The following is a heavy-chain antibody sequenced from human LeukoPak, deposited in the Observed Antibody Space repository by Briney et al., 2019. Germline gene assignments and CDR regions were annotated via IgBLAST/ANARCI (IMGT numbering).Heavy chain of an antibody. CDR3: AKVPPVALLAPPDY. CDR2: ISGGGGST. CDR1: GFTFSSYA. Sequence: GGSLRLSCAASGFTFSSYAMSWVRQAPGKGLEWVSAISGGGGSTYYADSVKGRFTISRDNSKNTLYLQMNSLRAEDTAVYYCAKVPPVALLAPPDYWGQGTLVTVSS. J-gene: IGHJ4*02. V-gene: IGHV3-23*01. D-gene: IGHD3-3*02.